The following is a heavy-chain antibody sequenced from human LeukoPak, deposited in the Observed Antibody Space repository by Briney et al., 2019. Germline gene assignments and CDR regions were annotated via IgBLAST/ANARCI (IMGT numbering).Heavy chain of an antibody. Sequence: GGSLRLSCAASGFTFSSYWMHWVRQDPRKGLVWVSRINGDGRNINYADSVRGRFTISRDNAKNALFLQMNTLRVEDTAVYYCARKGGQYSSRFDAWGQGTLVTVSS. CDR2: INGDGRNI. CDR1: GFTFSSYW. J-gene: IGHJ5*02. V-gene: IGHV3-74*01. CDR3: ARKGGQYSSRFDA. D-gene: IGHD6-6*01.